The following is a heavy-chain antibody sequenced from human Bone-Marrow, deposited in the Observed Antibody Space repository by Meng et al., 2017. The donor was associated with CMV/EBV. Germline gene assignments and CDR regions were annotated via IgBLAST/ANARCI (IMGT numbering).Heavy chain of an antibody. J-gene: IGHJ4*02. CDR3: ARIVVVPAAYTAGNY. Sequence: GSLRLSCAASGFTFSSYSMNWVRQAPGKGLEWVSSISSSSSYIYYADSVKGRFTISRDNAKNSLYLQMNSLRAEDTAVYYCARIVVVPAAYTAGNYWGQGTLVTVSS. CDR2: ISSSSSYI. D-gene: IGHD2-2*01. CDR1: GFTFSSYS. V-gene: IGHV3-21*01.